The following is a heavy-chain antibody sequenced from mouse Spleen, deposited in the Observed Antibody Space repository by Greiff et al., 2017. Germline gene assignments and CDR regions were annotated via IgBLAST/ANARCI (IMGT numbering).Heavy chain of an antibody. CDR3: GRGGGDYDEGVYAMDY. CDR1: GYSFTGYF. J-gene: IGHJ4*01. CDR2: INPYNGDT. V-gene: IGHV1-37*01. D-gene: IGHD2-4*01. Sequence: VQLQQSGPELVKPGASVKISCKASGYSFTGYFMNWVKQSHGKSLEWIGRINPYNGDTFYNQKFKGKATLTVDKSSSTAHMELLSLTSEDSAVYYCGRGGGDYDEGVYAMDYWGQGTSVTVSS.